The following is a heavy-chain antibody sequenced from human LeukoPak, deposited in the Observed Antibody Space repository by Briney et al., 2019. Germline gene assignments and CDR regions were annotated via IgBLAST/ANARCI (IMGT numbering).Heavy chain of an antibody. CDR1: GGSISSYY. V-gene: IGHV4-59*05. CDR2: IYYSGST. J-gene: IGHJ4*02. CDR3: ARRAGDYGLLDY. D-gene: IGHD4-17*01. Sequence: SETLSLTCTVSGGSISSYYWSWIRQPPGKGLEWIGSIYYSGSTYYNPSLKSRVTISVDTSKNQFSLKLSSVTAADTAVYYCARRAGDYGLLDYWGQGTLVTVSS.